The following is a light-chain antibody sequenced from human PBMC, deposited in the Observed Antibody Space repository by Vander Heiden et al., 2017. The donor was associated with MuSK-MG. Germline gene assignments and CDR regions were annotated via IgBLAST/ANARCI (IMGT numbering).Light chain of an antibody. V-gene: IGLV1-47*01. CDR2: RNN. J-gene: IGLJ3*02. Sequence: QSVLTQPPSASGAPGHRVTFSSAGSSYNIGSNYVYWYQQLPGTAPKLLIYRNNQRPSGVPDRFSGSKSGTSASLAISGLRAEDEADYYCAAWDDSLSGRGVFGGGTKLTVL. CDR1: SYNIGSNY. CDR3: AAWDDSLSGRGV.